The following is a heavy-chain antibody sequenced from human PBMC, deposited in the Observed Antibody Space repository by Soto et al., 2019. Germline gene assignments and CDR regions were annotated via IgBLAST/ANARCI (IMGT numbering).Heavy chain of an antibody. CDR1: GAYVTTYY. CDR3: AWRGSTWYSWFDP. D-gene: IGHD6-13*01. Sequence: PSETLSLTCNVSGAYVTTYYWSWIRQSPGKGLEWIGYISNSGNTNYNPSLKSRVTISLDTSKNHFSLKMRSVTAADTAVYYCAWRGSTWYSWFDPWGQGTLVTVSS. CDR2: ISNSGNT. V-gene: IGHV4-59*02. J-gene: IGHJ5*02.